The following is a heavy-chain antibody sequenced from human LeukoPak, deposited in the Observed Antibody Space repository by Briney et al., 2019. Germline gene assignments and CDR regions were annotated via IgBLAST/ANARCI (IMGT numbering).Heavy chain of an antibody. CDR1: GFIFSTYR. Sequence: GGSLRLSCATSGFIFSTYRMNWGRQAPGKGLEWISFIDPSSSTIYYADSVKGRFTISRDNAKNSLYLHMNSLRAEDTAIYYCARDGRVGEFLSSPGYWGQGTRVTVSS. CDR3: ARDGRVGEFLSSPGY. CDR2: IDPSSSTI. J-gene: IGHJ4*02. D-gene: IGHD3-10*01. V-gene: IGHV3-48*01.